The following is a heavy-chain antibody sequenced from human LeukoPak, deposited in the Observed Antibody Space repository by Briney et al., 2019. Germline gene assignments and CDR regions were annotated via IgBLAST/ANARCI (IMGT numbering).Heavy chain of an antibody. Sequence: SETLSLTCTVSGGSISSSSYYWGWIRQPPGKGLEWIGSIYYSGSTYYNPSLKSRVTISVDTSKNQFSLKLSSVTAADTAVYYCARGASSGWYYDYWGQGTLVTVSS. D-gene: IGHD6-19*01. J-gene: IGHJ4*02. V-gene: IGHV4-39*07. CDR3: ARGASSGWYYDY. CDR1: GGSISSSSYY. CDR2: IYYSGST.